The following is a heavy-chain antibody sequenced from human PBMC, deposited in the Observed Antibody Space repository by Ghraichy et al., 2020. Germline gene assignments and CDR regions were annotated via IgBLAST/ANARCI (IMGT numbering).Heavy chain of an antibody. V-gene: IGHV3-30*18. CDR2: IAYDGRNK. Sequence: GGSLRLSCAASGFSFSSYGMHWVRQAPGKGLEWVAVIAYDGRNKYYADSVKGRFTISRDNSKNTLYLQMNSLRAEDRAVYYCAKEDSTYGMDVWGQGTTVTVSS. CDR3: AKEDSTYGMDV. J-gene: IGHJ6*02. CDR1: GFSFSSYG.